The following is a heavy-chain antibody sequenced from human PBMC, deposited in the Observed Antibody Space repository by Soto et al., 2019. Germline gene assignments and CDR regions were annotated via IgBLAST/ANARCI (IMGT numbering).Heavy chain of an antibody. CDR3: AKRPASLVCVDY. V-gene: IGHV3-23*01. CDR1: GFTFSNDD. Sequence: EVQLLESGGGWVQPGGSLRLSCAASGFTFSNDDMSWVRQAPGKGLEWVSTISGGGGRIYYAESVKGRFTIYRDNSKNTMYMQMNSLRAEDTAVYYCAKRPASLVCVDYWGQGTLVTVYS. CDR2: ISGGGGRI. D-gene: IGHD2-2*01. J-gene: IGHJ4*02.